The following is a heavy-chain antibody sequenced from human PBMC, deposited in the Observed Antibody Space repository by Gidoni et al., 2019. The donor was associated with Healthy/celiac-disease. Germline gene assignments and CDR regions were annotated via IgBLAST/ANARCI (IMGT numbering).Heavy chain of an antibody. CDR3: ASPPGY. CDR2: MYYSGST. Sequence: QLQLQESGPGLVKPSETLSLPCTVSGGPISSSSYYWGWIRQPPGKGLEWIGSMYYSGSTYYNPSLKSRVTVSVDTSKNQCSLKLTSVTAADTAVYYCASPPGYWGQGTLVTVSS. CDR1: GGPISSSSYY. J-gene: IGHJ4*02. V-gene: IGHV4-39*01.